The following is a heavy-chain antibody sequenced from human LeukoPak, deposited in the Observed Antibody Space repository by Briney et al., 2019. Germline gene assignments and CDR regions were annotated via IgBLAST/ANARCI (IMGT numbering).Heavy chain of an antibody. Sequence: GESLKISCKGSGYSFTSYGISWVRQAPGQGLEWMGWISAYNGNTNYAQKLQGRVTMTTDTSTSTAYMELRSLRSDDAAVYYCARIIVATGAFDIWGQGTMVTVSS. CDR3: ARIIVATGAFDI. J-gene: IGHJ3*02. D-gene: IGHD5-12*01. CDR2: ISAYNGNT. CDR1: GYSFTSYG. V-gene: IGHV1-18*01.